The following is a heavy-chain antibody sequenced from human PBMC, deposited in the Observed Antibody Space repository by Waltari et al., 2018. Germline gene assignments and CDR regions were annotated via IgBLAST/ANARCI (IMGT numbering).Heavy chain of an antibody. CDR1: GYSISSGYY. D-gene: IGHD6-19*01. CDR2: IYHSGST. Sequence: VQLQESGPGLVKPSETLSITCAVSGYSISSGYYWGWIRQPPGKGLELIGSIYHSGSTYYNPSLKSRVTISVDTSNNQFSLKLSSVTAADTAVYYCARVRAVAGTDFDYWGQGTLVTVSS. V-gene: IGHV4-38-2*01. J-gene: IGHJ4*02. CDR3: ARVRAVAGTDFDY.